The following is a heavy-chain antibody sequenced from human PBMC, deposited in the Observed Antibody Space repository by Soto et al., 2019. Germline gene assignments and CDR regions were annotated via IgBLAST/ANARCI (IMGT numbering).Heavy chain of an antibody. CDR1: GYTFTSYD. V-gene: IGHV1-8*01. CDR2: MNPNSGNT. D-gene: IGHD2-15*01. Sequence: ASVKVSCKASGYTFTSYDINWVRQATGQGLEWMGWMNPNSGNTGYAQKYQGRVTMTRNTSISTANMELSSLRSEDTAVYYCARVVGYYYYMDVGGKGTTVTVS. J-gene: IGHJ6*03. CDR3: ARVVGYYYYMDV.